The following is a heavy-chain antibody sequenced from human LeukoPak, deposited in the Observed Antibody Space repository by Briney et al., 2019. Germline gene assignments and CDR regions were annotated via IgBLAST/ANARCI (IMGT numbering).Heavy chain of an antibody. D-gene: IGHD4-17*01. J-gene: IGHJ5*02. CDR2: INEDGSEK. CDR3: ARDRGDTFDP. V-gene: IGHV3-7*03. CDR1: GFTFSTYW. Sequence: GGSLRLSCAASGFTFSTYWMSWVRQAPGKGLEWVANINEDGSEKYYVDSVKGRFTISRGNAKNLLYLQMNSLRAEDTAVYYCARDRGDTFDPWGQGTLVTVSS.